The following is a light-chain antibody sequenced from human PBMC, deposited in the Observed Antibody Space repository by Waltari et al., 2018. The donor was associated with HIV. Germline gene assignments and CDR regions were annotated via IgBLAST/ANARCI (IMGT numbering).Light chain of an antibody. Sequence: QSVLTQPPSVSAAPGQKVTISCFGSSSNIENNYVSWYQQLPGTAPKLLIYDNNKRPSGSPDRFSGSKSGTSATLGITGLQTGDEADYYCGTWDNSLSVTWVFGGGTKLTVL. CDR1: SSNIENNY. CDR3: GTWDNSLSVTWV. V-gene: IGLV1-51*01. J-gene: IGLJ3*02. CDR2: DNN.